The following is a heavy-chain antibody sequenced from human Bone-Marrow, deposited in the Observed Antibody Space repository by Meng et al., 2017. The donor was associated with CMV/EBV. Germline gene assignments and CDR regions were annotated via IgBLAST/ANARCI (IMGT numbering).Heavy chain of an antibody. CDR3: AKVGFQLLSFDY. Sequence: GGSLRLSCAASGFIVSSNYMSWVRQAPGQGLEWVSGISGSGDSTYYADSVKGRFTISRDNSKNTLYLQMSSLRAEDTAVYSCAKVGFQLLSFDYWGQGTLVTVSS. D-gene: IGHD2-2*01. CDR1: GFIVSSNY. V-gene: IGHV3-23*01. CDR2: ISGSGDST. J-gene: IGHJ4*02.